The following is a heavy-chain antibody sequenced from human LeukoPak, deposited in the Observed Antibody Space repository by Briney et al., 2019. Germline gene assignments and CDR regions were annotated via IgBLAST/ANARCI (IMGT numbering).Heavy chain of an antibody. CDR2: FNPNSGGT. D-gene: IGHD1-26*01. Sequence: GASVKVSCKGSGSTFTDYYMHWVREAPGQGLEWMGWFNPNSGGTNSAQKFQGRVTMTRDTSVSILYMELSSLRSDDTAMYCCARQVGPTTGYGYWGQGTLVTVSS. V-gene: IGHV1-2*02. CDR3: ARQVGPTTGYGY. J-gene: IGHJ4*02. CDR1: GSTFTDYY.